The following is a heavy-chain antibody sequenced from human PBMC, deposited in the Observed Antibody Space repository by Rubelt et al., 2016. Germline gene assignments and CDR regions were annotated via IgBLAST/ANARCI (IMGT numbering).Heavy chain of an antibody. CDR2: IDPSDSYT. CDR3: ARPERFFGPFDP. J-gene: IGHJ5*02. V-gene: IGHV5-10-1*01. CDR1: GYSFTTYW. Sequence: EVQLVQSGPEVKKPGESLKISCKGSGYSFTTYWIGWVRQMPGKGLEWMGRIDPSDSYTNYSPSFLGHVTIAADKSISTAYLQWSSLKASDTAMYYCARPERFFGPFDPWGQGSLVTVSS. D-gene: IGHD1-1*01.